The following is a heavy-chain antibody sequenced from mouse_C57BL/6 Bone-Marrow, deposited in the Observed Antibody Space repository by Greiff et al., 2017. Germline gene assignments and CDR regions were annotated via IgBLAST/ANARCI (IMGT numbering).Heavy chain of an antibody. CDR1: GYTFTSYW. Sequence: VQLVESGAELVKPGASVKLSCKASGYTFTSYWMQWVKQRPGQGLEWIGEIDPSDSYTNYNQKFKGKATLTVDTSSSTAYMQLSSLTSEDSAVYYCAREDSNYLYYFDYWGQGTTLTVSS. D-gene: IGHD2-5*01. V-gene: IGHV1-50*01. J-gene: IGHJ2*01. CDR2: IDPSDSYT. CDR3: AREDSNYLYYFDY.